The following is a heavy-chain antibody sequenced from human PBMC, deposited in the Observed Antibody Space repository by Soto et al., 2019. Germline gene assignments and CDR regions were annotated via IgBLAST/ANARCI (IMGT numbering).Heavy chain of an antibody. CDR1: GFKFSTYW. D-gene: IGHD2-21*02. CDR2: VYPITSQT. V-gene: IGHV5-51*01. J-gene: IGHJ4*01. Sequence: GESLKLSCKASGFKFSTYWIAWVRQMPGKGLEFMGVVYPITSQTTYSPSFQGQVTISADKSINTAYLEWVCLKSSDTATYYCTRLATVLTVRTPSVLGGQGTLLTVSS. CDR3: TRLATVLTVRTPSVL.